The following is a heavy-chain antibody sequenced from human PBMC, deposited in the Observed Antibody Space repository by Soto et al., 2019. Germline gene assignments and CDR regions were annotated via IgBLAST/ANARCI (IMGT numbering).Heavy chain of an antibody. J-gene: IGHJ4*02. CDR1: GFTFSSYA. CDR3: AKAPNIEVVVDYYFDY. CDR2: ISGSGGST. D-gene: IGHD2-15*01. V-gene: IGHV3-23*01. Sequence: EVQLLESGGGLVQPGGSLRLSCAASGFTFSSYAMSWVRQAPGKGLEWVSAISGSGGSTYYADSVKGRFTISRDNSKNTLYLQMNSLRAEDTAVYYCAKAPNIEVVVDYYFDYWGQGTLVTVSS.